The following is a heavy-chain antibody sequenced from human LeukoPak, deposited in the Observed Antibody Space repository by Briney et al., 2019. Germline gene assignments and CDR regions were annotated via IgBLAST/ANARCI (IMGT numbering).Heavy chain of an antibody. CDR1: GFTVSSNY. V-gene: IGHV3-66*01. D-gene: IGHD3-10*01. J-gene: IGHJ4*02. CDR3: ARDRDYGSGYLDY. CDR2: IYSGGST. Sequence: GGSLRLSCAASGFTVSSNYMSWVRQAPGEGLEWVSVIYSGGSTYYADSVKGRFTISRDNSKNTLYLQMNNLRAEDTAVYYCARDRDYGSGYLDYWGQGTLVTVSS.